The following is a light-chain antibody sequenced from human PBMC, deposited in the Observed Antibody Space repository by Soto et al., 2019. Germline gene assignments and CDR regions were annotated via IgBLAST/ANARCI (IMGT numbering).Light chain of an antibody. CDR3: QQSYSTPHT. J-gene: IGKJ2*01. CDR2: AAS. V-gene: IGKV1-39*01. CDR1: QSISSY. Sequence: DIQMTQSPSSLSASVGDRVTITCLASQSISSYLHWYQQKPGKAPKLLIYAASSLQSGVPSRCSGSGSWTDFTITISSLQPEDFSTYYCQQSYSTPHTFGQGTKLEIK.